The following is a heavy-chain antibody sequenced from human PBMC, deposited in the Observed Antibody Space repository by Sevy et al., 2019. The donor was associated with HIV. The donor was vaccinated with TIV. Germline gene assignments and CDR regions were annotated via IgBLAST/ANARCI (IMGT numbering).Heavy chain of an antibody. Sequence: GGSLRLSCAASGFTFSDYNMNWVRQAPGKGLEWVSYISGLSNYIYYAHSVKGRFSISRDNAKKSLFFQMNSLRAEDTASYYCARGVRTYDAFDLWGQGTMVTVSS. CDR1: GFTFSDYN. J-gene: IGHJ3*01. V-gene: IGHV3-21*01. D-gene: IGHD6-6*01. CDR3: ARGVRTYDAFDL. CDR2: ISGLSNYI.